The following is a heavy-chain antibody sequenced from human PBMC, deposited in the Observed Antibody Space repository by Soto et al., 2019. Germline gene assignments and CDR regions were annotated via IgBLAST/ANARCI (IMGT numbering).Heavy chain of an antibody. CDR2: ISDYNGNT. CDR1: GYTFTSNG. Sequence: QVQLVQSGAAVKKPGASVKVSCKASGYTFTSNGISWVRQAPGQGLGWMGWISDYNGNTNYAQKLQGRVTMTTDTSTSTAYMELRSLRSDDTAVYYCARDLAYCGGDCYPIDYWGQGTLVTVSA. CDR3: ARDLAYCGGDCYPIDY. J-gene: IGHJ4*02. V-gene: IGHV1-18*01. D-gene: IGHD2-21*02.